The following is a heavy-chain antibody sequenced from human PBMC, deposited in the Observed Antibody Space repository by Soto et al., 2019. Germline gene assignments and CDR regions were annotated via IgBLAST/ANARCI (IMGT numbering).Heavy chain of an antibody. CDR2: IIPIFGTA. Sequence: ASVKVSCKASGGTFSSYAISWVRRAPGQGLEWMGGIIPIFGTANYAQKFQGRVTITADGSTSTAYMELSSLRSEDTAVYFCARADYYDSSGFYYDCWGQGSLVTVSS. J-gene: IGHJ4*02. D-gene: IGHD3-22*01. V-gene: IGHV1-69*13. CDR1: GGTFSSYA. CDR3: ARADYYDSSGFYYDC.